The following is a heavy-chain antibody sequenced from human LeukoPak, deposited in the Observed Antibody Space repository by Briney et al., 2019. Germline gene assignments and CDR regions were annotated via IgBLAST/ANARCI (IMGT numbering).Heavy chain of an antibody. V-gene: IGHV4-59*08. CDR1: GGSISSYY. CDR3: ASQSSYGDYGLDY. J-gene: IGHJ4*02. CDR2: IYYSGST. D-gene: IGHD4-17*01. Sequence: KPSETLSLTCTVSGGSISSYYWSWIRQPPGKGLEWIGYIYYSGSTNYNPSLKSRVTISVDTSKNQFSLKLSSVTAADTAVYYCASQSSYGDYGLDYWGQGTLVTVSS.